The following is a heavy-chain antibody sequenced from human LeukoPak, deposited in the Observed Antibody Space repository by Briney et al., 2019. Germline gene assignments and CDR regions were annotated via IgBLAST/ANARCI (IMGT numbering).Heavy chain of an antibody. CDR2: INWNGGST. J-gene: IGHJ4*02. CDR3: ARASMVESPDY. V-gene: IGHV3-20*04. Sequence: GGSLRLSCAASGFTFDDYGMSWVRQAPGKGREWVSGINWNGGSTGYAESVKGRFTISSDSAKNSLYLQMSSLRAEDTALYYCARASMVESPDYWGQGTLVTVSS. D-gene: IGHD2-15*01. CDR1: GFTFDDYG.